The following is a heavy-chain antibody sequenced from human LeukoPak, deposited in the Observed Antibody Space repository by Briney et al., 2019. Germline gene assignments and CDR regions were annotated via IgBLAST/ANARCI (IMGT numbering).Heavy chain of an antibody. Sequence: ASVKVFCKASGYTFTSYAMHWVRQAPGQGLEWMGWINAGNGNTKYSQKFQGRVTITRDTSASTAYMELSSLRSEDTAVYYCARSTMVRGVIITELDYWGQGTLVTVSS. V-gene: IGHV1-3*01. CDR3: ARSTMVRGVIITELDY. CDR2: INAGNGNT. D-gene: IGHD3-10*01. CDR1: GYTFTSYA. J-gene: IGHJ4*02.